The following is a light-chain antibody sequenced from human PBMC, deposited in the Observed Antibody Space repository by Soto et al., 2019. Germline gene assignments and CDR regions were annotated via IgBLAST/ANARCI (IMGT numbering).Light chain of an antibody. J-gene: IGLJ3*02. Sequence: QSVLTQPSSASASPGQSVTISCTGTSSEVSGYDYVSWYQQYPGRAPKLMIYEVTKRPSGVPDRFSGSKSGNTASLTVSGLQAEDEADYYCSSYAASNNFYFVFGGGTKVTVL. CDR2: EVT. CDR3: SSYAASNNFYFV. V-gene: IGLV2-8*01. CDR1: SSEVSGYDY.